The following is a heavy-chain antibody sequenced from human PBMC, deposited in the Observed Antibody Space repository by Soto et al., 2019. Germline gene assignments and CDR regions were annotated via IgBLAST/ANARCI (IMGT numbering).Heavy chain of an antibody. D-gene: IGHD4-17*01. CDR2: ISYDGSNK. CDR1: GFTFSNYA. Sequence: QVQLVESGGGVVQPGRSLRVSCAASGFTFSNYAMHWVRQAPGKGLEWVAVISYDGSNKYYADSVKGRFTISRDYSNNTLYLEMNSLRGEDTAVYYCAGGSPTAVTPGFVTYWGQGTLVTVSS. J-gene: IGHJ4*02. V-gene: IGHV3-30-3*01. CDR3: AGGSPTAVTPGFVTY.